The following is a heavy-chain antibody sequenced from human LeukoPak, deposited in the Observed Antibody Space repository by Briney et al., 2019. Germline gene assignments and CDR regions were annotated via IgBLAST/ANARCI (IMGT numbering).Heavy chain of an antibody. CDR1: GFTFSNYG. V-gene: IGHV3-30*03. D-gene: IGHD4-23*01. Sequence: GGSLRLSCAASGFTFSNYGMHWVRQAPGKGLEWVAVISYDGSNKYYADSVKGRSTISRDNSKNTLYLQMNSLRAEDTAVYYCVRGYGGNPLRYWGQGTLVTVSS. CDR3: VRGYGGNPLRY. J-gene: IGHJ4*02. CDR2: ISYDGSNK.